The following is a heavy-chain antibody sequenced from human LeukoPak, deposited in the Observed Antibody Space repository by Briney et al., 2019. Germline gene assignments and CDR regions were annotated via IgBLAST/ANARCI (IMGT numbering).Heavy chain of an antibody. CDR2: ISGSGGGT. Sequence: PGGSLRLSCAASGLTFRNYAMNWVRQAPGKGLEWVSSISGSGGGTFYADSVKGRFTISRDNSKKTVYPQMQSLRVEDTAVYYCVKYNNLGGDYWGQGTLVTVSS. V-gene: IGHV3-23*01. CDR1: GLTFRNYA. J-gene: IGHJ4*02. CDR3: VKYNNLGGDY. D-gene: IGHD1-1*01.